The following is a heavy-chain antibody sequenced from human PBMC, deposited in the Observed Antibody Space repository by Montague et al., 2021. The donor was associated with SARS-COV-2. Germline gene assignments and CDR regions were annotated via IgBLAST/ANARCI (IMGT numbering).Heavy chain of an antibody. V-gene: IGHV4-59*01. CDR2: IYYSGST. J-gene: IGHJ4*02. Sequence: SETLSLTCTVSGGSISSYYWSWIRQPPGKGLEWIGYIYYSGSTNXNPSLKSRVTILVDMSKNQFSLKLSSVTAADTAVYYCARGMGGSYLYYFDYWGQGTLATVSS. CDR1: GGSISSYY. CDR3: ARGMGGSYLYYFDY. D-gene: IGHD1-26*01.